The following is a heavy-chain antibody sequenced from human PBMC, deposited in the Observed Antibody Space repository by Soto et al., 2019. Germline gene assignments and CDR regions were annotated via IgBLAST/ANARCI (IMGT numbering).Heavy chain of an antibody. Sequence: PGGSLRLSCAASGFTFSSYAMSWVRQAPGKGLEWASAISGSGGSTYYADSVKGRFTISRDNSKNTLYLQMNSLRAEDTAVYYCAKDYPNSSGWYRPSYYYGMDVWGQGTTVTVSS. D-gene: IGHD6-19*01. V-gene: IGHV3-23*01. CDR2: ISGSGGST. J-gene: IGHJ6*02. CDR3: AKDYPNSSGWYRPSYYYGMDV. CDR1: GFTFSSYA.